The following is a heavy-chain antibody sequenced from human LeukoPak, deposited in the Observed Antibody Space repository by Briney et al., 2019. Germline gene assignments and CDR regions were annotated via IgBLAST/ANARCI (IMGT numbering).Heavy chain of an antibody. CDR2: IYSGGST. V-gene: IGHV3-66*02. D-gene: IGHD3-10*01. CDR3: AKENTFYYYGSGNPGY. CDR1: GFTVSSNY. J-gene: IGHJ4*02. Sequence: PGGSLRLSCAASGFTVSSNYMSWVRQAPGKGLEWVSVIYSGGSTYYADSVKGRFTISRDNSKNTLYLQMNSLRAEDTAVYYCAKENTFYYYGSGNPGYWGQGTLVTVSS.